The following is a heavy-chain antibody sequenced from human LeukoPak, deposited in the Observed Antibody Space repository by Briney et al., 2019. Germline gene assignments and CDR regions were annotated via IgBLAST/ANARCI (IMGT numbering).Heavy chain of an antibody. V-gene: IGHV3-33*01. CDR3: ARGDETYYFDY. Sequence: GESLKISCAASGFSFSTFGMHWVRQAPGKGLEWVALIWYDGSNKYYADSVKGRFTISRDNSKNMLYLQMNSLRAEDTAVYYCARGDETYYFDYWGQGTLVTVSS. CDR1: GFSFSTFG. J-gene: IGHJ4*02. CDR2: IWYDGSNK.